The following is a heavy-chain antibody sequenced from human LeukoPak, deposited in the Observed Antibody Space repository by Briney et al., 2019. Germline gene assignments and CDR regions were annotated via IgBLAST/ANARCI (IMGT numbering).Heavy chain of an antibody. CDR1: GFTFSSYS. D-gene: IGHD3-16*01. CDR3: APQGGEAYDYVWGSYTYYFDY. J-gene: IGHJ4*02. V-gene: IGHV3-21*01. Sequence: PGGSLRLSCVASGFTFSSYSMNWVRQAPGKGLEWVSSISSSSSYIYYADSVKGRFTISRDNAKNSLYLQMNSLRAEDTAVYYCAPQGGEAYDYVWGSYTYYFDYWGQGTLVTVSS. CDR2: ISSSSSYI.